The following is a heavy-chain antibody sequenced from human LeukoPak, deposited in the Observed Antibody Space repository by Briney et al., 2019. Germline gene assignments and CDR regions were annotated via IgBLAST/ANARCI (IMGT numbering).Heavy chain of an antibody. D-gene: IGHD5-18*01. Sequence: SVKVSCKASRGTFSSYAISWVRQAPGQGLEWLGRIIPIFGTANYAQKFQGRVTITTDESTSTAYMELSSLRSEDTAVYYCARESQDTAMGDYFDFWGQGTLVTVSS. CDR1: RGTFSSYA. CDR3: ARESQDTAMGDYFDF. CDR2: IIPIFGTA. V-gene: IGHV1-69*05. J-gene: IGHJ4*02.